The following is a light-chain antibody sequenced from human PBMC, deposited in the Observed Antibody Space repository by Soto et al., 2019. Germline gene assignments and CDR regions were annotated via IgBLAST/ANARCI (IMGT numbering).Light chain of an antibody. CDR3: QQYDNWPPYT. CDR1: QSVSTN. V-gene: IGKV3-15*01. CDR2: GAS. Sequence: EILLTQSPATLSVSPGERATLSCRASQSVSTNLAWYQQNPGQAPRLLIYGASTRATGTPARFSGSGSGTEFILIIISAQSEDFSVHYCQQYDNWPPYTFGQGTKLESK. J-gene: IGKJ2*01.